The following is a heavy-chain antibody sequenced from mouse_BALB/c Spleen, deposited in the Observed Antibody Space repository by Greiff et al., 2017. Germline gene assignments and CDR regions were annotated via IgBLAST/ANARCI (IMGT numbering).Heavy chain of an antibody. J-gene: IGHJ4*01. Sequence: VQLQQSGPELVKPGASVKISCKASGYSFTGYYMHWVKQSHVKSLEWIGRINPYNGATSYNQNFKDKASLTVDKSSSTTYMEFHSLTSEDSAVYYCARGNYRDYVMDYWGQGTSVTVSS. CDR2: INPYNGAT. D-gene: IGHD2-14*01. CDR1: GYSFTGYY. CDR3: ARGNYRDYVMDY. V-gene: IGHV1-31*01.